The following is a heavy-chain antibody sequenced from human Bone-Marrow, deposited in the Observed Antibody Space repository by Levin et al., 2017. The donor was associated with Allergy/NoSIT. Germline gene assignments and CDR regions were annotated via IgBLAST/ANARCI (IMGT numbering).Heavy chain of an antibody. V-gene: IGHV3-23*01. J-gene: IGHJ4*02. Sequence: PGGSLRLSCAASGFTFSSYAMSWVRQAPGKGLEWVSAISGSGGSTYYADSVKGRFTISRDNSKNTLYLQMNSLRAEDTAVYYCAKDRVLAGGPRVGAKDYWGQGTLVTVSS. D-gene: IGHD1-26*01. CDR1: GFTFSSYA. CDR3: AKDRVLAGGPRVGAKDY. CDR2: ISGSGGST.